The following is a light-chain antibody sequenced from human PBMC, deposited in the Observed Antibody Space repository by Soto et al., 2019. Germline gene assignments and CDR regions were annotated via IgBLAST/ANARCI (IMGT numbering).Light chain of an antibody. CDR2: EVN. J-gene: IGLJ2*01. V-gene: IGLV2-14*01. CDR1: SSDVGDYNY. Sequence: QSALTQPASLSGSPGQSITISCTGTSSDVGDYNYVSWFQQHPGKSPKLMIYEVNNRPSGVSNRFSGSQSGNTASLTISGLQAEDEADYYCSSYSSISSLEVLFGGGTKLTVL. CDR3: SSYSSISSLEVL.